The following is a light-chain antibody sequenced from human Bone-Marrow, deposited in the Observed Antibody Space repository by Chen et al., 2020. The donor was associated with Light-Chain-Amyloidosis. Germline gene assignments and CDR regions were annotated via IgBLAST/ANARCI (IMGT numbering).Light chain of an antibody. V-gene: IGLV3-21*02. J-gene: IGLJ3*02. CDR3: QVWDRSSDRPV. CDR2: DDS. CDR1: NIGTTS. Sequence: SYVLTQPPSVAVAQGQAVTIACGGNNIGTTSLHWYQLTPGQAPLLVVYDDSARPSGIPERLAGSNSGNTATLTISRVEAGDEADYYCQVWDRSSDRPVFGGGTKLTVL.